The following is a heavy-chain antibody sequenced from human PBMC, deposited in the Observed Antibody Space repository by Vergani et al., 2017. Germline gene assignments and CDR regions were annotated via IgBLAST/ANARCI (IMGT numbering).Heavy chain of an antibody. D-gene: IGHD6-13*01. CDR2: INPNSGGT. Sequence: QVQLVQSGAEVKKPGASVKVSCKASGYTFTGYYMHWVRHAPGQGLEWMGWINPNSGGTNYAQKFQGWVTMTRDTSISTAYMELSRLRSDDTAVYYCARGLIAAAGNDYYYYGMDVWGQGTTVTVSS. J-gene: IGHJ6*02. CDR1: GYTFTGYY. V-gene: IGHV1-2*04. CDR3: ARGLIAAAGNDYYYYGMDV.